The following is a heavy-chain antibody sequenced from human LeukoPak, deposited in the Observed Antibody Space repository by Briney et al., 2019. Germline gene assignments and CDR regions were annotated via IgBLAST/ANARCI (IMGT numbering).Heavy chain of an antibody. J-gene: IGHJ5*02. V-gene: IGHV4-34*01. CDR3: TIHIVVVPAAKKKNWFDP. CDR1: GGSFSGYY. Sequence: PSETLSLTCAVYGGSFSGYYWSWVRQPPGKGLEWIGEINHSGRTKYNPSLKSRVTISVDTSKNHFSLKLSSMTAADTAVYYYTIHIVVVPAAKKKNWFDPWGQGTLVTVSS. CDR2: INHSGRT. D-gene: IGHD2-2*01.